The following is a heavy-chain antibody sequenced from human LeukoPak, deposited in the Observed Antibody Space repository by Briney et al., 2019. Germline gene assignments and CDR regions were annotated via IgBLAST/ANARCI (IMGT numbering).Heavy chain of an antibody. CDR1: GFTFSSYA. D-gene: IGHD1-26*01. Sequence: GGSLRLSCAASGFTFSSYAMSWVRQAPGKGLEWVSVISGSGGSTYYADSVKGRFTVSRDNSKTTLYLQMNSLRADDTAVYYCAKGGPTGSNYFDFWGQGTLVTVSS. CDR2: ISGSGGST. J-gene: IGHJ4*02. V-gene: IGHV3-23*01. CDR3: AKGGPTGSNYFDF.